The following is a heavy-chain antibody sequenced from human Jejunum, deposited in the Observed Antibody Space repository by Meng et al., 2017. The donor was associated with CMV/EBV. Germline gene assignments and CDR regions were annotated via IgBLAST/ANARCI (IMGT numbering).Heavy chain of an antibody. CDR2: ISPYNDNA. Sequence: AAGYTFSNDGFTWVRRAPGQGLEWMGYISPYNDNANYAQKFQGRVTMTRDTSTSTAYMELRSLRADDTAVYYCARVFGVAYFDSWGQGTRVTVSS. D-gene: IGHD3-3*01. CDR3: ARVFGVAYFDS. CDR1: GYTFSNDG. J-gene: IGHJ4*02. V-gene: IGHV1-18*01.